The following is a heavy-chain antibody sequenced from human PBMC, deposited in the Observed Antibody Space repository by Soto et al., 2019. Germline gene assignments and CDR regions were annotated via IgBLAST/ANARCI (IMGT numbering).Heavy chain of an antibody. CDR3: ARCIVGATQNWFDP. CDR1: GDSVSSNSAA. V-gene: IGHV6-1*01. J-gene: IGHJ5*02. D-gene: IGHD1-26*01. Sequence: QVQLQQSGPGLVKPSQTLSLTCAISGDSVSSNSAAWNWIRQSPSRGLEWLGRTYYTSKWYNDYAVSVKSRITINPDTSKNQGSLQLKSVTPADTAVYSCARCIVGATQNWFDPWCQGTLVTVSS. CDR2: TYYTSKWYN.